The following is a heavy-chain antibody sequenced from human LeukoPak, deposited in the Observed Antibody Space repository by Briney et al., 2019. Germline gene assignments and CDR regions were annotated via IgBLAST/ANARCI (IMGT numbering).Heavy chain of an antibody. Sequence: ASVKVSCKVSGYTLTELSMHWVRQAPGKGLEWMGGFDPEDGETIYVQKFQGRVTMTEDTSTDTAYMELSSLRSEDTAVYYCATVPNWNYGYWFDPWGQGTLVTVSS. D-gene: IGHD1-7*01. V-gene: IGHV1-24*01. J-gene: IGHJ5*02. CDR2: FDPEDGET. CDR3: ATVPNWNYGYWFDP. CDR1: GYTLTELS.